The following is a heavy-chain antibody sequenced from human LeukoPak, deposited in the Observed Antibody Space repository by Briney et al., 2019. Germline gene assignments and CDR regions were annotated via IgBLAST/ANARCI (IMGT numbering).Heavy chain of an antibody. Sequence: GASVKVSCKASGYTFTSYDINWVRQATGQGLEWMGWMNPNSGNTGYAQKFQGRVTITRNTSISTAYMELSSLRSEDTAVYYCARGPYYDFWSGYNPPFDYWGQGTLVTVSS. CDR2: MNPNSGNT. D-gene: IGHD3-3*01. V-gene: IGHV1-8*01. J-gene: IGHJ4*02. CDR3: ARGPYYDFWSGYNPPFDY. CDR1: GYTFTSYD.